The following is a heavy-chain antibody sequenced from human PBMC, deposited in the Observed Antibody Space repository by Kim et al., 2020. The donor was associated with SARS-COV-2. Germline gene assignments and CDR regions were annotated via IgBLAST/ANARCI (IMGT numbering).Heavy chain of an antibody. CDR3: ARDSTGTGGY. Sequence: TANYAQKFQGRVTMTADESTSTAYMELSSLRSEDTAVYYCARDSTGTGGYWGQGTLVTVSS. V-gene: IGHV1-69*01. CDR2: TA. D-gene: IGHD1-1*01. J-gene: IGHJ4*02.